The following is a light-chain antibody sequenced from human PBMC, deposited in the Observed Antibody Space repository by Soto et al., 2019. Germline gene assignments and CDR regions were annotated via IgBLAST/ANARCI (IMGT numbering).Light chain of an antibody. V-gene: IGKV3-15*01. CDR2: GAS. Sequence: EIVMTQSPATLSVSPGERATLSCRASQSVSSNLAWYQQKPGQGPRLLIYGASTRATGIPARFSGSGSGTEFTLTISSLQSEDFAVYYCQQYNNWPPNTFGQGTKLEIK. CDR1: QSVSSN. CDR3: QQYNNWPPNT. J-gene: IGKJ2*01.